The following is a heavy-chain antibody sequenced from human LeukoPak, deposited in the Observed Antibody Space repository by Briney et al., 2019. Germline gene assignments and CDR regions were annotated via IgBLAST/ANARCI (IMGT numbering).Heavy chain of an antibody. CDR1: GFTFDDYA. CDR2: ISWNSGSI. D-gene: IGHD6-19*01. J-gene: IGHJ4*02. V-gene: IGHV3-9*01. Sequence: GRSLRLSCAASGFTFDDYAMHCVRQAPGKGLEWVSGISWNSGSIGYADSVKGRFTISGDNAKNSLYLQMNSLRAEDTALYYCAKDKRQWLLLYYFDYWGQGTLVTVSS. CDR3: AKDKRQWLLLYYFDY.